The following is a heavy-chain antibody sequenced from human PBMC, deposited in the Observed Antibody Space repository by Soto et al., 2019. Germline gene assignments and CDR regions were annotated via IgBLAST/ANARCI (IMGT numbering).Heavy chain of an antibody. CDR2: IIPIFGTA. CDR3: ARDGGYCSGGSCYFDY. Sequence: QVQLVQSGAEVKKPGSSVKVSCKASGGTFSSYAISWVRQAPGQGLEWMGGIIPIFGTANYAQKFQGRVTITADESTSTADMELSSLRSEDTAVYYCARDGGYCSGGSCYFDYWGQGTLVTVSS. J-gene: IGHJ4*02. D-gene: IGHD2-15*01. CDR1: GGTFSSYA. V-gene: IGHV1-69*12.